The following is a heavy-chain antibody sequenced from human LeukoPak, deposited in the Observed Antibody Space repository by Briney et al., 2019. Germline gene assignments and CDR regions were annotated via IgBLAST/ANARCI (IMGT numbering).Heavy chain of an antibody. D-gene: IGHD5-12*01. Sequence: GASVKVSCKASGYTFTGYAIHWVRQAPGQGLEWMGWINPEKRDTGYAHKFQGRVTMTSDTSISIAYMELSSLRSDDTAVYYCAKKVRGPSHPLDFWGQGTLVTVSS. J-gene: IGHJ4*02. CDR3: AKKVRGPSHPLDF. V-gene: IGHV1-2*02. CDR2: INPEKRDT. CDR1: GYTFTGYA.